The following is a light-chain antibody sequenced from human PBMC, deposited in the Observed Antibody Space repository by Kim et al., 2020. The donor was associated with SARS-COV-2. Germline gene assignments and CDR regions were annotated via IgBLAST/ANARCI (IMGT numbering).Light chain of an antibody. J-gene: IGKJ5*01. CDR2: GAS. CDR3: HHYGSSPVT. V-gene: IGKV3-20*01. CDR1: ETGGNKC. Sequence: SPGETATLSCRASETGGNKCLAWYQQRPGQAPRLLMFGASNRATGIPDRFTGSASGTDFTLTINRLEPEDFAMYYCHHYGSSPVTFGQGTRLEIK.